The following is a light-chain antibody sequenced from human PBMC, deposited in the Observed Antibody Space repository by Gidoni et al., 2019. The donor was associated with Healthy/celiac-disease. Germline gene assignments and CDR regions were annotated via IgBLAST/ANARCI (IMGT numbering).Light chain of an antibody. J-gene: IGKJ1*01. CDR1: QSISSY. V-gene: IGKV1-39*01. CDR3: QQRYSTPHT. CDR2: AAS. Sequence: DMQMTQSPSSLSASVGDRVTITCRASQSISSYLTWYQQKPGKAPKLLIYAASSLQSGVPSRFSGIGSGTDFTLTISSLQPEDFATYYCQQRYSTPHTFGQGTKVEIK.